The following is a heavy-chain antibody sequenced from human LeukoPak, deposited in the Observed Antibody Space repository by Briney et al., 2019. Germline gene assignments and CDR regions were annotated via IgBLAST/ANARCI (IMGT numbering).Heavy chain of an antibody. J-gene: IGHJ6*03. D-gene: IGHD2-15*01. Sequence: SETLSLTCTVSGGSLSSYYWSWIRQPPGKGLEWIGYIYYSGSTNYNPSLKSRVTISVDTSKNQFSLKLSSVTAADTAVYYCARVAAWSWPSLVYYYYYMDVWGKGTTVTISS. CDR2: IYYSGST. CDR1: GGSLSSYY. V-gene: IGHV4-59*01. CDR3: ARVAAWSWPSLVYYYYYMDV.